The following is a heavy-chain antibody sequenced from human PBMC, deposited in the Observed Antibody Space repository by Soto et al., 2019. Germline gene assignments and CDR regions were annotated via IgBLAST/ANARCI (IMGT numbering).Heavy chain of an antibody. V-gene: IGHV4-39*01. CDR3: AKNLPRTGRFDY. CDR1: GASITSTTYF. CDR2: IYYSGKT. Sequence: SETLSLTCTLSGASITSTTYFWAWIRKPPGKGLEWVGGIYYSGKTHYNPSLKSRVTISVDRSKNQFSLQMSSVTAADTAVYYCAKNLPRTGRFDYWGRGSLVTVSS. J-gene: IGHJ4*02.